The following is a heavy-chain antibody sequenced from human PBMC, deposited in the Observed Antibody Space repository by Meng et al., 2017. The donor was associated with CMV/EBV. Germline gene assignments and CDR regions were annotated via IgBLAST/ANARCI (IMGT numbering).Heavy chain of an antibody. D-gene: IGHD3-3*01. CDR2: ISYDGSNK. CDR1: GFTFSSYG. V-gene: IGHV3-30*18. Sequence: SGFTFSSYGIHWVRQAPGKGLEWVAVISYDGSNKYYADSVKGRFTISRDNSKNTLYLQMNSLRAEDTAVYYCAKDRITIFGVNWFDPWGQGTLVTVSS. J-gene: IGHJ5*02. CDR3: AKDRITIFGVNWFDP.